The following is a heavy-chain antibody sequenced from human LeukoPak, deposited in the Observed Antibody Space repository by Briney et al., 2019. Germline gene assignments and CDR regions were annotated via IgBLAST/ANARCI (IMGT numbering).Heavy chain of an antibody. CDR2: IYYGGSI. Sequence: SETLSLTYNVSGASITNYYWNFIRQSPGKGLEWIGYIYYGGSIDYNPSLKSRVTISTDTSKNQFSLKLTSVTAADTAVYYCARGNVDSLTGDEYFDYWGQGTLVTVSS. CDR1: GASITNYY. V-gene: IGHV4-59*01. J-gene: IGHJ4*02. CDR3: ARGNVDSLTGDEYFDY. D-gene: IGHD7-27*01.